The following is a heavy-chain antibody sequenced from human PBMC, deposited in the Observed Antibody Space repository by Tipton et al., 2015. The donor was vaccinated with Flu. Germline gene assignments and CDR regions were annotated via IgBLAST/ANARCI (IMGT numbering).Heavy chain of an antibody. CDR3: ARGKNSSSSEFFQQ. CDR1: GFSVSTNY. V-gene: IGHV4-4*02. CDR2: IFFTGTS. J-gene: IGHJ1*01. Sequence: SLRLSCAASGFSVSTNYMSWVRQPPGKGLEWIGSIFFTGTSHYNPSLQSRVAISVDTAKNQFSLKLTSVAAADTAVYYWARGKNSSSSEFFQQWGQGTLVTVSS. D-gene: IGHD6-13*01.